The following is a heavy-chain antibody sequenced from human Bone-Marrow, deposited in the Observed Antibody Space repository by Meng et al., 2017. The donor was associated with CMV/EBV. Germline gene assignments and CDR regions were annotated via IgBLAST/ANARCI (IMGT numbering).Heavy chain of an antibody. V-gene: IGHV3-21*01. J-gene: IGHJ6*02. Sequence: GGSLRLSCAASGFTFSSYSMNWVRQAPGKGLEWVSSISSSSSYINNANSVKGRFTISRDNAKNSLYLQMNRLRAEDTAVYSCARGWDYGDYFGDYYGMDVWGQGTTVTVSS. CDR1: GFTFSSYS. CDR3: ARGWDYGDYFGDYYGMDV. CDR2: ISSSSSYI. D-gene: IGHD4-17*01.